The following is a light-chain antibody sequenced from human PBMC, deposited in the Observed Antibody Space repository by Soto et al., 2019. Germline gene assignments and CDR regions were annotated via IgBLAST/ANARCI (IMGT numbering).Light chain of an antibody. V-gene: IGLV6-57*02. CDR3: QSFDRSNLYV. CDR1: SGSVASNF. J-gene: IGLJ1*01. Sequence: NFMLTQPHSVSESPGKTVTISCTGSSGSVASNFVHWYQRRPGSAPTIVIYGDNQRPSGVPDRFSGSIDSSSNSASLTISGLKTEDEADLFCQSFDRSNLYVFGTGTQLTVL. CDR2: GDN.